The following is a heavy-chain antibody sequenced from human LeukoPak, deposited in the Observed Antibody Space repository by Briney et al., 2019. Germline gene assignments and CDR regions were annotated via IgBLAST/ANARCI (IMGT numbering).Heavy chain of an antibody. CDR1: GFTFSSYW. CDR2: IKQDGSEK. Sequence: PGGSLRLSCAASGFTFSSYWMSWVRQAPGKGLEWVANIKQDGSEKYYVDSVKGRFTISRDNAKNSLYLQMNSLRAEDTAVYYCARGEGSIKLARLLDYWGQGTLVTVSS. D-gene: IGHD3-10*01. J-gene: IGHJ4*02. CDR3: ARGEGSIKLARLLDY. V-gene: IGHV3-7*01.